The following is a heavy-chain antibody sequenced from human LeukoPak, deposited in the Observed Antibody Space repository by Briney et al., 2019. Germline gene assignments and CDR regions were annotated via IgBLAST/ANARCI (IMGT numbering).Heavy chain of an antibody. CDR3: ARDHLASAVDDAFDI. Sequence: PSETPFLTCVVYGVSFSGYYWGWIPPPPGKGVEWIGENNHSGSTNYNPSLKSRVTISVDTSKNQFSLKLRSVTAADTAVYYCARDHLASAVDDAFDIWGQGTMVTVSS. V-gene: IGHV4-34*01. CDR1: GVSFSGYY. J-gene: IGHJ3*02. CDR2: NNHSGST.